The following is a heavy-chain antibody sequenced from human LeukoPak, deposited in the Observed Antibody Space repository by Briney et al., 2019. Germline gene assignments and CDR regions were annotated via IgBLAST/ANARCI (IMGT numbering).Heavy chain of an antibody. CDR3: AREVYCSSTSCYSGYFQH. Sequence: PGGSLRLSCEASGFTFSSYWMSWVRQAPGKGLEWVANIKQDGSGKYYVDSVKGRFTISRDNAKNSLYLQMNSLRAEDTAVYYCAREVYCSSTSCYSGYFQHWGQGTLVTVSS. CDR2: IKQDGSGK. J-gene: IGHJ1*01. V-gene: IGHV3-7*01. D-gene: IGHD2-2*02. CDR1: GFTFSSYW.